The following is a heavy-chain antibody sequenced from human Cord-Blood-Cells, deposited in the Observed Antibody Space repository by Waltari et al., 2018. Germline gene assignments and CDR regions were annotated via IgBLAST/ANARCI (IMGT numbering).Heavy chain of an antibody. D-gene: IGHD2-15*01. CDR3: AKDTDIVVVVAAIPVGGMDV. V-gene: IGHV3-23*04. CDR2: ISGSGGST. CDR1: GFTFSSYA. Sequence: EVQLVESGGGLVQPGGSLRLSCAASGFTFSSYAMSWVRQAPGKGLEWVSAISGSGGSTYYADSVKGRFTISRDKSKNTLYLQMNSLRAEDTAVYYCAKDTDIVVVVAAIPVGGMDVWGQGTTVTVSS. J-gene: IGHJ6*02.